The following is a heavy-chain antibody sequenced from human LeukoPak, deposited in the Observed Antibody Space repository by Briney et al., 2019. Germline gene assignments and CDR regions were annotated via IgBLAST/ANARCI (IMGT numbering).Heavy chain of an antibody. D-gene: IGHD6-6*01. J-gene: IGHJ6*02. V-gene: IGHV4-59*01. Sequence: SETLSLTCTVSAGSINNYYWSWIRQPPGKGLEWIGYIYYSGSTNYNPSLKSRVTISVDTSKKQVSLNLSSVTAADTAVYYCARVAARYVGMDVWGQGTTVTVSS. CDR1: AGSINNYY. CDR2: IYYSGST. CDR3: ARVAARYVGMDV.